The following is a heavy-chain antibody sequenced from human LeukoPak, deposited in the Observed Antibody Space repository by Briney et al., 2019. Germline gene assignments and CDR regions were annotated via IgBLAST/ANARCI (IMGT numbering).Heavy chain of an antibody. J-gene: IGHJ3*02. D-gene: IGHD2-21*02. V-gene: IGHV3-48*02. CDR2: ISSSSSTI. Sequence: GGSLRLSCAASGFTFSSYSMNWVRQAPGKGLERVSYISSSSSTIYYADSVKGRFTISRDNAKNSLYLQMNSLRDEDTAVYYCAREHIVVVTAIRVPHAFDIWGQGTMVTVSS. CDR3: AREHIVVVTAIRVPHAFDI. CDR1: GFTFSSYS.